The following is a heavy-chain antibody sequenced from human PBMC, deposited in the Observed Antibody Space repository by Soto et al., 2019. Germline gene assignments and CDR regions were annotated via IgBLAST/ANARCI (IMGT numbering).Heavy chain of an antibody. D-gene: IGHD3-10*01. CDR2: IYHSGST. CDR3: ARQYYYGSGSLNWFDP. V-gene: IGHV4-30-2*01. CDR1: CGSISSGGYS. J-gene: IGHJ5*02. Sequence: SETLSLTCAVSCGSISSGGYSWSWIRQPPGKGLEWIGYIYHSGSTYYNPSLKSRVTISVDRSKNQFSLKLSSVTAADTAVYYCARQYYYGSGSLNWFDPWGQGTLVTVSS.